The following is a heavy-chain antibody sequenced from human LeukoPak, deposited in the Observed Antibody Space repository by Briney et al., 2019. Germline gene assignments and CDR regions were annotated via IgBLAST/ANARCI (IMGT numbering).Heavy chain of an antibody. D-gene: IGHD3-16*02. V-gene: IGHV4-59*12. Sequence: SETLSLTCTVSGGSISSYYWSWIRQPPGKGLEWIGYIYYSGSTNYNPSLKSRVTISVDTSKNQFSLKLSSVTAADTAVYYCARDIGLRLGELSLYLWGQGTLVTVSS. CDR3: ARDIGLRLGELSLYL. CDR1: GGSISSYY. CDR2: IYYSGST. J-gene: IGHJ4*02.